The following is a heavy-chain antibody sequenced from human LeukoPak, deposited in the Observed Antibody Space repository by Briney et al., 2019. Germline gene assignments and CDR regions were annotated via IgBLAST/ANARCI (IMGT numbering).Heavy chain of an antibody. J-gene: IGHJ4*02. Sequence: KPSETLSLTCTVSGGSISSGGYYWSWVRQHPEKGLEWIGYIYYSGTAYYNPSLKSRVTMSVDTSKNQFSLKLDSVTAADTAVYYCARFSNAHGVKFDYWGQGTLVTVSS. D-gene: IGHD2-8*01. CDR1: GGSISSGGYY. CDR2: IYYSGTA. V-gene: IGHV4-31*03. CDR3: ARFSNAHGVKFDY.